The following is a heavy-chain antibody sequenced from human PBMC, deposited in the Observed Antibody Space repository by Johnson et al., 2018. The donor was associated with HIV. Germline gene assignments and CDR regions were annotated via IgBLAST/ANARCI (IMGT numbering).Heavy chain of an antibody. CDR2: IRYDGSNK. CDR1: GFTFGSYG. V-gene: IGHV3-30*02. J-gene: IGHJ3*02. Sequence: QEQLVESGGGVVQPGRSLRLSCAASGFTFGSYGLHWVRQAPGKGLEWVAVIRYDGSNKYYADSVKGRFTISRDNSKNTLYLQVNSLRAEDTAVYYCAKQLYDLNYDFWSGYPIWGQGTMVTVSS. CDR3: AKQLYDLNYDFWSGYPI. D-gene: IGHD3-3*01.